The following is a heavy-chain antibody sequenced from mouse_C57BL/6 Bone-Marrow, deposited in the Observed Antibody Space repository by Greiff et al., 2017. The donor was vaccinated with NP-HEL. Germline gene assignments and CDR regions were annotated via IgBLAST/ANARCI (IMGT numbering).Heavy chain of an antibody. CDR2: IHPNSGST. D-gene: IGHD3-3*01. Sequence: VQLQQPGAELVKPGASVKLSCKASGYTFTSYWMHWVKQRPGQGLEWIGMIHPNSGSTNYNEKFKSKATLTVDKSSSTAYMQLSSLTSEDSAVYYCARSPGHLTFAYWGQGTLVTVSA. J-gene: IGHJ3*01. CDR3: ARSPGHLTFAY. CDR1: GYTFTSYW. V-gene: IGHV1-64*01.